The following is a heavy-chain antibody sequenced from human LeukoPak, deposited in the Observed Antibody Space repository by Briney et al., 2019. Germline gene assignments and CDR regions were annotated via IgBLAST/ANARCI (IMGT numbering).Heavy chain of an antibody. CDR2: ISYDGSHK. Sequence: GGSLRLSCAASGFTFDDYGMSWVRQAPGKGLEWVALISYDGSHKYYADSVKGRFTISRDNAKNSLYLQMNSLRAEDTAVYYCARHVVAVGFDYWGQGTLVTVSS. CDR1: GFTFDDYG. V-gene: IGHV3-30*03. J-gene: IGHJ4*02. D-gene: IGHD3-22*01. CDR3: ARHVVAVGFDY.